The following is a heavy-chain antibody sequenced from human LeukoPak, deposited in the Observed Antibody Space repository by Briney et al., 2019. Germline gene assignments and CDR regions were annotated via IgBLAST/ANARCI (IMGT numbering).Heavy chain of an antibody. V-gene: IGHV3-23*01. D-gene: IGHD3-22*01. CDR1: GFTFSSYA. CDR2: ISGSGGST. CDR3: AKDSSIMMLVIITT. Sequence: GGSLRLSCAASGFTFSSYAMSWVRQAPGKGLEWVSGISGSGGSTYYADSVKGRFTISRENSKNTLYLQMNNLRAVDTAVYYCAKDSSIMMLVIITTWGQGTLVTVSS. J-gene: IGHJ5*02.